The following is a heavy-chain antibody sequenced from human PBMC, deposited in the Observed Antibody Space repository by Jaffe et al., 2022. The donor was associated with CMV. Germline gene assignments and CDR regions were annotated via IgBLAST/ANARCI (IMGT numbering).Heavy chain of an antibody. CDR3: ATWHWLLYFDS. CDR1: GLSFSSSE. D-gene: IGHD2-2*02. V-gene: IGHV3-48*03. J-gene: IGHJ4*02. Sequence: EVQLVESGGGLVQPGGSLRLSCAASGLSFSSSEMTWVRQAPGKGLEWISYISGSGTIVYYADSVKGRFTISRDNAENSLYLQMNSLRAEDTAVYYCATWHWLLYFDSWGQGALVTVSS. CDR2: ISGSGTIV.